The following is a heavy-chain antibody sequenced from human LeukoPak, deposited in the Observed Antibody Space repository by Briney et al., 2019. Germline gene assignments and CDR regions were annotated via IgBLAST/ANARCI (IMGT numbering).Heavy chain of an antibody. CDR3: ARGWGDCGTVSCYTGGDVFDI. V-gene: IGHV3-7*01. D-gene: IGHD2-2*02. CDR2: IKYDGSEK. CDR1: GFSFSYYW. J-gene: IGHJ3*02. Sequence: GGSLRLSCAASGFSFSYYWMTWVRQSPRKGLEWVANIKYDGSEKHYVESVKGRFTISRDNAKNSLYLQMNSLRVEDTAVYCCARGWGDCGTVSCYTGGDVFDIWGQGTKVTVSS.